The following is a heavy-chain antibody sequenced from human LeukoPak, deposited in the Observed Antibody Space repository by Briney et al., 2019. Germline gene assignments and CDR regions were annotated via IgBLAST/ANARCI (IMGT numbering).Heavy chain of an antibody. J-gene: IGHJ4*02. CDR3: ARVTYYDFWSGYRPGYFDY. V-gene: IGHV4-34*01. Sequence: SETLSLTCAVYGGSFSGYYWSWIRQPPGKGLERIGEINHSGSTNYNPSLKSRVTISVDTSKNQFSLKLSSVTAADTAVYYCARVTYYDFWSGYRPGYFDYWGQGTLVTVSS. CDR1: GGSFSGYY. D-gene: IGHD3-3*01. CDR2: INHSGST.